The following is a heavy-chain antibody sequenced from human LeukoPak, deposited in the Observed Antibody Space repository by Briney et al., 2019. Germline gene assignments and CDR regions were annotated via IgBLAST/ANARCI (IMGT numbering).Heavy chain of an antibody. CDR2: MNPNSGNT. V-gene: IGHV1-8*01. J-gene: IGHJ4*02. D-gene: IGHD2-2*01. Sequence: ASVKVSCKASGYTFTSYDIHWVRQATGQGLEWMGWMNPNSGNTGYAQKFQGRVTMTRNTSISPAYMELSSLRSEDTAVYYCARLDSSTSSIDSWGQGTLVTVSS. CDR1: GYTFTSYD. CDR3: ARLDSSTSSIDS.